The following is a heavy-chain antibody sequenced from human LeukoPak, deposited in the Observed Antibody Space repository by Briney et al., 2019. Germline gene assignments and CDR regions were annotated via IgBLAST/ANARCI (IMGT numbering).Heavy chain of an antibody. Sequence: GASVKVSCKASGYTFTGYYMHWVRQAPGQGLEWMGWINPNSGGTNYAQKFQGRVTMTRDTSISTAYMELSRLRSDDTAVYYYARNYYDSSGYENWFDPWGQGTLVTVSS. CDR3: ARNYYDSSGYENWFDP. V-gene: IGHV1-2*02. CDR2: INPNSGGT. D-gene: IGHD3-22*01. J-gene: IGHJ5*02. CDR1: GYTFTGYY.